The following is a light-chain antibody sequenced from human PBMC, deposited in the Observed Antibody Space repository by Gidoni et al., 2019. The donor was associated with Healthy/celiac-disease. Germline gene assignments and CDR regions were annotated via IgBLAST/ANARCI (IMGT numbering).Light chain of an antibody. Sequence: DIVMTQSPDSVAVSRGERATINCKSSQSVLYSSNNKHYLAWYQQKPGQPPQLLIYWASTRESGVPARFSGSGSGTDFTLTISSLQAEDLAVYYCQQYYSTWCTFGQGPKLEIK. J-gene: IGKJ2*02. CDR1: QSVLYSSNNKHY. V-gene: IGKV4-1*01. CDR2: WAS. CDR3: QQYYSTWCT.